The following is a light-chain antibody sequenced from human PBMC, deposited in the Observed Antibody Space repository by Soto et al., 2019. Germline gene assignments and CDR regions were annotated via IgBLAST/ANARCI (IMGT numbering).Light chain of an antibody. CDR1: QSVSSNY. V-gene: IGKV3-20*01. Sequence: EIVLTQSPGTLSVSPGERVTLSCRASQSVSSNYLAWYQQRPGQAPRLIIFGASYRATGIPDRFSGSGYGTAFNLTITRLEPEDFAVYYCQQYSSSPPELTFGPGTKVDSK. CDR3: QQYSSSPPELT. CDR2: GAS. J-gene: IGKJ3*01.